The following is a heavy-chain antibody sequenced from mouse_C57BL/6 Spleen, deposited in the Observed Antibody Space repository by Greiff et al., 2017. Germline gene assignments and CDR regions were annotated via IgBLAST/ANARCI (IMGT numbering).Heavy chain of an antibody. Sequence: EVKLQESGGGLVKPGGSLKLSCAASGFTFSSYAMSWVRQTPEKRLEWVATISDGGNYTYYPDNVKGRFTISRDTAKNYLYLQMSHLKSEDTAMYYCARAFYYSNPWFAYWGQGTLVTVSA. V-gene: IGHV5-4*03. CDR3: ARAFYYSNPWFAY. D-gene: IGHD2-5*01. J-gene: IGHJ3*01. CDR2: ISDGGNYT. CDR1: GFTFSSYA.